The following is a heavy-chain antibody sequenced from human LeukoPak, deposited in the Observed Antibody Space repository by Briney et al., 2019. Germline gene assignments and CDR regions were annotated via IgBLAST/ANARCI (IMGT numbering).Heavy chain of an antibody. CDR1: GCTFSSYS. V-gene: IGHV3-21*01. J-gene: IGHJ5*02. D-gene: IGHD6-13*01. CDR3: ARGALAAAGTWFDP. Sequence: GGSLRLSCAASGCTFSSYSMNWVRQAPGKGLEWVSSISSSSSYIYYADSVKGRFTISRDNAKNSLYLQMNSLRAEDTAVYYCARGALAAAGTWFDPWGQGTLVTVSS. CDR2: ISSSSSYI.